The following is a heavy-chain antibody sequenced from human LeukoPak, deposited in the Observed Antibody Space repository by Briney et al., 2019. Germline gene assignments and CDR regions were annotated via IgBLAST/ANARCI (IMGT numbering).Heavy chain of an antibody. CDR2: ISAYNGDT. CDR1: GYTFSSHG. CDR3: ARDQIGYDFWSGYFASWSKNWFDP. J-gene: IGHJ5*02. D-gene: IGHD3-3*01. V-gene: IGHV1-18*01. Sequence: ASVKVSCKASGYTFSSHGNIWVRQAPGQGLEWMGWISAYNGDTNYAQKFQGRVTMTTVTSTSTAYMEVRNLRSDDTAVYYCARDQIGYDFWSGYFASWSKNWFDPWGQGTLVTVSS.